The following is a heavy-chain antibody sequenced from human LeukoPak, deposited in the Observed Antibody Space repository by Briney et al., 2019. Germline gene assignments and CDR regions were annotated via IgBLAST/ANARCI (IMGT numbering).Heavy chain of an antibody. V-gene: IGHV4-39*01. CDR3: ARHGGVRALDY. CDR1: GGLISISTYY. CDR2: INHSGST. D-gene: IGHD2-8*02. J-gene: IGHJ4*02. Sequence: SETLSLTCTVSGGLISISTYYWSWIRQPPGKGLEWIGEINHSGSTNYNPSLKSRVTISVDTSKNQFSLKLSSVTAADTAVYYCARHGGVRALDYWGQGTLVTVSS.